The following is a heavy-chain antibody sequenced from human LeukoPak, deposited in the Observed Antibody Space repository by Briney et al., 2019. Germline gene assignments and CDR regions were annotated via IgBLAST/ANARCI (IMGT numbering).Heavy chain of an antibody. CDR3: ARAYSPVWNGSHSLFDP. V-gene: IGHV4-34*01. J-gene: IGHJ5*02. D-gene: IGHD1-26*01. Sequence: SETLSLTCAVDGESFSGYYWNWIRQPPGKGLEWIGEINHSGSTSYNPSLKSRVTISEDTSKNQFSLKLNSVTAADTATYYCARAYSPVWNGSHSLFDPWGQGTLVTVSS. CDR2: INHSGST. CDR1: GESFSGYY.